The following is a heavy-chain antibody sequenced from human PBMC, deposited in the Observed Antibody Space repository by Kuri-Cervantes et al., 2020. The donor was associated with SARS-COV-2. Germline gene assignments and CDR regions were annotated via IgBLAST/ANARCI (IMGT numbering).Heavy chain of an antibody. Sequence: GGSLRLSCAASGFTFDDYAMHWVRQAPGKGLEWVSGISWNSGSIGYADSVKGRFTISRDNAKNSLYLYMNSLRAEDTAVYYCARDQRDGYNYYYSYGMDVWGQGTTVTVSS. CDR2: ISWNSGSI. V-gene: IGHV3-9*01. D-gene: IGHD5-24*01. J-gene: IGHJ6*02. CDR3: ARDQRDGYNYYYSYGMDV. CDR1: GFTFDDYA.